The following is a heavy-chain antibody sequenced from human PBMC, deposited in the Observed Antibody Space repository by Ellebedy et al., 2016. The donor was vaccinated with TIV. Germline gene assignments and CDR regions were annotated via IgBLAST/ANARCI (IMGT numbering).Heavy chain of an antibody. CDR2: MYYSWST. Sequence: MPSETLSLTCTVSGDSISSSSYYWGWIRQPPGKGLEWIGNMYYSWSTYYNPSLKSRFTISIDTSKNQFSLRLRSVTAADTAVYYCAKRPTVFGVVPAYFDYWGQGTLVTVSS. V-gene: IGHV4-39*07. J-gene: IGHJ4*02. D-gene: IGHD3-3*01. CDR1: GDSISSSSYY. CDR3: AKRPTVFGVVPAYFDY.